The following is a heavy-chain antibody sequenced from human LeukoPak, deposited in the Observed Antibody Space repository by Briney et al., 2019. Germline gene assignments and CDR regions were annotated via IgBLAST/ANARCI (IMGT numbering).Heavy chain of an antibody. CDR2: ISSSGSTI. CDR3: ARFFWSGYLFDY. CDR1: GFTFSSYE. J-gene: IGHJ4*02. D-gene: IGHD3-3*01. V-gene: IGHV3-48*03. Sequence: GGSLRLSCAASGFTFSSYEMNWVRQAPGKGLEWVSYISSSGSTIYYAYSVNGRFTISSDNDTNSLYLHMNSLRAEATAVYYCARFFWSGYLFDYWGQGTLVTVSS.